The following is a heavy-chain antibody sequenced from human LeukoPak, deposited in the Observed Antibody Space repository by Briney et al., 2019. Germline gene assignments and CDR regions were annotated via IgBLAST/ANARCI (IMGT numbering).Heavy chain of an antibody. CDR1: GYTFTSYA. CDR2: INAGNGNT. Sequence: ASVKVSCKASGYTFTSYAMHWVRQAPGQGLEWMGWINAGNGNTKYSQKFQGRVTITRDTSASTAYMELSSLRSEDTAVYYCADTMVRGSYYYYGMDVWGQGTTVTVSS. V-gene: IGHV1-3*01. CDR3: ADTMVRGSYYYYGMDV. J-gene: IGHJ6*02. D-gene: IGHD3-10*01.